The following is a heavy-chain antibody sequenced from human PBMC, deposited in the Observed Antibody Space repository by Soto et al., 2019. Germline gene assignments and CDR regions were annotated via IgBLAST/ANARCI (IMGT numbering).Heavy chain of an antibody. J-gene: IGHJ5*02. CDR3: ARHKSVHYYDSSVYPKFDP. Sequence: SVKVSCKASGGTFSSYALSWVRQAPGQGLEWMGGIIPIFGTANYAQKFQGRVTITADESTSTAYMELSSLRSEDTAGYYCARHKSVHYYDSSVYPKFDPWG. D-gene: IGHD3-22*01. V-gene: IGHV1-69*13. CDR2: IIPIFGTA. CDR1: GGTFSSYA.